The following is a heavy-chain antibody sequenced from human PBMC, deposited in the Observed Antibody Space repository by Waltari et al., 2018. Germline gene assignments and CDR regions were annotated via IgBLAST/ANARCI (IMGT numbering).Heavy chain of an antibody. Sequence: ELQLLESGGGLVQPGGSLRLSCAASGFTFSSYAMSWVRQSPGKGLEWVSAISGSGGSTYYADTVKGRFTISRDNSKNTLYMQMNSLRAGDTAVYYCAKDAYYYDSSGYVDAFDIWGQGTMVTVSS. CDR3: AKDAYYYDSSGYVDAFDI. D-gene: IGHD3-22*01. V-gene: IGHV3-23*01. CDR1: GFTFSSYA. CDR2: ISGSGGST. J-gene: IGHJ3*02.